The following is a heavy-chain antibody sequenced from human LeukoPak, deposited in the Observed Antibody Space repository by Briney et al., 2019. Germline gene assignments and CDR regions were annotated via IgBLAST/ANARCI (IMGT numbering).Heavy chain of an antibody. CDR2: INPDSGGT. V-gene: IGHV1-2*02. Sequence: ASVKVSGKASGYTFTGCYMHWVRQAPGQGLEWMGWINPDSGGTHYAQKFQDRVTMTRDTSISTAYMELSSLRSDDTALYYCATGSSLDGSSGWPTHYYWGQGALVTVSS. J-gene: IGHJ4*02. CDR1: GYTFTGCY. CDR3: ATGSSLDGSSGWPTHYY. D-gene: IGHD6-19*01.